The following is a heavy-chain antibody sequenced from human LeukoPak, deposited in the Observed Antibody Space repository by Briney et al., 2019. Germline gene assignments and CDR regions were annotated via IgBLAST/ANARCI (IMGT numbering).Heavy chain of an antibody. CDR1: GFTFSAYH. D-gene: IGHD2-21*01. Sequence: GGSLRLSCAASGFTFSAYHINWVRQAPGKGLEWISYISTTGTTIHYADSVKGRFAISRDNAKSSLYLQMNSLRNEDTAVYYCARVWQDYSGVDYWGQGTLVTVSS. CDR2: ISTTGTTI. V-gene: IGHV3-48*02. CDR3: ARVWQDYSGVDY. J-gene: IGHJ4*02.